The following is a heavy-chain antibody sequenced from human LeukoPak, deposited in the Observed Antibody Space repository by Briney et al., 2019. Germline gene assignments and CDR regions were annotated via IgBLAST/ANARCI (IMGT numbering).Heavy chain of an antibody. CDR2: IYHSGST. CDR3: AMAGYGDYDWFDP. J-gene: IGHJ5*02. D-gene: IGHD4-17*01. Sequence: SETLSLTXAVSGYSIRSGYYWGWIRQPPGKGLEWIGSIYHSGSTYYNPSLKSRVTISVDTSKNQFSLKLSSVTAADTAVYYCAMAGYGDYDWFDPWGQGTLVTVSS. V-gene: IGHV4-38-2*01. CDR1: GYSIRSGYY.